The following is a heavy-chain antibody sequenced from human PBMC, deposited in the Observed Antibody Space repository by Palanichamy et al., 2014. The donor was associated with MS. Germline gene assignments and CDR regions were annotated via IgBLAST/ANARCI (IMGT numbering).Heavy chain of an antibody. CDR1: GYSFGTYY. Sequence: QVQLVQSGAEVKEPGASVKVSCKTSGYSFGTYYIHWVRQAPGQGLEWMGCIKLSSGGTNYAQRFQGRVTMTGDTSITTAYMDLSRLTSDDTAIYYCTRTWTSPPFTPVFDYWGQGTQVTVSS. CDR3: TRTWTSPPFTPVFDY. D-gene: IGHD3/OR15-3a*01. J-gene: IGHJ4*02. V-gene: IGHV1-2*02. CDR2: IKLSSGGT.